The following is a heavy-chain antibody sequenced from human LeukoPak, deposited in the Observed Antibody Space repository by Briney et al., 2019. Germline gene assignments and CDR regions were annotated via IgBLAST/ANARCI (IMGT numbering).Heavy chain of an antibody. J-gene: IGHJ6*02. D-gene: IGHD6-13*01. V-gene: IGHV4-59*01. CDR3: ARATQPAAGTAGYYYYYYGMDV. Sequence: PSETLSLTCTVSGGSISSYYWSWIRQPPGKGLEWIGYIYYSGSTNYNPSLKSRVTISVDTSKNQFSLKLSSVTAADTAVYYCARATQPAAGTAGYYYYYYGMDVWGQGTTVTVSS. CDR2: IYYSGST. CDR1: GGSISSYY.